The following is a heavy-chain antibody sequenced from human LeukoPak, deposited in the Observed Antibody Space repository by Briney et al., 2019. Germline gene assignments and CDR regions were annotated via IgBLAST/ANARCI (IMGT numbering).Heavy chain of an antibody. CDR2: IRSKAYGGTT. D-gene: IGHD3-22*01. J-gene: IGHJ4*02. V-gene: IGHV3-49*04. Sequence: GGSLRLSCTASGFTFGDYAMIWVRQAPGKGLEWVGFIRSKAYGGTTEYAASVKGRFTISRDDSKSIAYLQMNSLKTEDTAVYYCTRDLSVRNDYDSSGYYRFDYWGQGTLVTVSS. CDR1: GFTFGDYA. CDR3: TRDLSVRNDYDSSGYYRFDY.